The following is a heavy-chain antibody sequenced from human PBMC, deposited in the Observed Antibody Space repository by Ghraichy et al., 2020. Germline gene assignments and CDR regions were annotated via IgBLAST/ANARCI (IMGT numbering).Heavy chain of an antibody. D-gene: IGHD2-21*01. Sequence: LSLTCAASGFTFSSYEMNWVRQAPGKGLEWVSYISSSGSTIYYADSVKGRFTISRDNAKNSLYLQMNSLRAEDTAVYYCAREAYCGGDCFANYYYGMDVWGQGTTVTVSS. V-gene: IGHV3-48*03. CDR1: GFTFSSYE. CDR2: ISSSGSTI. J-gene: IGHJ6*02. CDR3: AREAYCGGDCFANYYYGMDV.